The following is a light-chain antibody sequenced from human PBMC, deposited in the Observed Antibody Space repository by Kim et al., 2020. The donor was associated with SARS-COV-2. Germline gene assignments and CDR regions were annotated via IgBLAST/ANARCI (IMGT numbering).Light chain of an antibody. Sequence: ALGQTVDITCQGDSLRSYSATWYHQRPGQAPLLVIYDKDKRPSGIPDRFSGSSSGKTASLTITGAQAEDEGDYYCNSRDSGGNHPVFGGGTQLTVL. J-gene: IGLJ3*02. CDR2: DKD. CDR3: NSRDSGGNHPV. CDR1: SLRSYS. V-gene: IGLV3-19*01.